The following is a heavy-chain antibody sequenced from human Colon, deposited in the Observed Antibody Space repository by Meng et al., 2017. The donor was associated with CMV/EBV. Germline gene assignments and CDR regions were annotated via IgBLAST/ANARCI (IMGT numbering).Heavy chain of an antibody. J-gene: IGHJ6*02. CDR2: MNPNSGGT. CDR3: VRDLKATSVTTRGLYGMDI. D-gene: IGHD4-11*01. CDR1: GYTFTAYY. V-gene: IGHV1-2*02. Sequence: ASVKVSCKASGYTFTAYYMLWIRQAPGQGLECMGWMNPNSGGTMPAQKFKGRVTMTRDTSIATAYMELSRLTPDDTAVYYCVRDLKATSVTTRGLYGMDIWGQGTTVTVS.